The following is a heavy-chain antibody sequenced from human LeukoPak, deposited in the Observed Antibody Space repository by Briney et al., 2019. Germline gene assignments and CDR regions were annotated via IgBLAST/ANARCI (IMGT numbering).Heavy chain of an antibody. V-gene: IGHV4-59*01. CDR1: GGSISSYY. CDR3: ARTTEGGYTYDYFYYYYMDV. CDR2: IYYSGST. Sequence: SETLSLTCTVSGGSISSYYWSWIRQPPGKGLEWIGYIYYSGSTNYNPSLRSRVTISVDMSKNQFSLKLSSVTAADTAVYYCARTTEGGYTYDYFYYYYMDVWGKGTTVTISS. J-gene: IGHJ6*03. D-gene: IGHD5-18*01.